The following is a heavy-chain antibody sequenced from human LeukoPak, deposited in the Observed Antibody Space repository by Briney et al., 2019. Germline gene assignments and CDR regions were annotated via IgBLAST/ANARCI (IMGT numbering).Heavy chain of an antibody. D-gene: IGHD5-18*01. CDR2: ISDSTTHT. J-gene: IGHJ4*02. Sequence: GGSLRLSRAASGFTFSDYYMSWIRQAPGKGLEWVSYISDSTTHTKYADSVKGRFTISRDNAKNSLYLQMDSLRTEDTAVYYCARSHSGYSFDSWGQGTLVTVSS. V-gene: IGHV3-11*03. CDR3: ARSHSGYSFDS. CDR1: GFTFSDYY.